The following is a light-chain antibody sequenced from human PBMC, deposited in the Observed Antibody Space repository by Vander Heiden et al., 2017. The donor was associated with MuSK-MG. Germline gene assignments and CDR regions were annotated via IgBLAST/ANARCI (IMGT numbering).Light chain of an antibody. CDR1: QGISSY. CDR2: AAS. V-gene: IGKV1-9*01. Sequence: DIQLTQSPSFLSASVGDRVTITCRASQGISSYLAWYQQKAGKAPRLLIYAASTLQSGVPSRFSGSGSGTEFTLTISSLQPEDFATYYCQQRNNYPPTFGGGTKVENK. CDR3: QQRNNYPPT. J-gene: IGKJ4*01.